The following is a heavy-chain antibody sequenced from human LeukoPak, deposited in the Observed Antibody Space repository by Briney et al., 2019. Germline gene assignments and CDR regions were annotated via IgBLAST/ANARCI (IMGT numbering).Heavy chain of an antibody. D-gene: IGHD6-13*01. Sequence: AASVKVSCKASGYTFTGYYMHWVRQAPGQGLEWMGWINPNSGGTNYAQKFQGRLTMTRDTSISTAYMELSRLRSDDTAVYYCASMVAAAGSNWFDPWGQGTLVTVSS. CDR1: GYTFTGYY. J-gene: IGHJ5*02. V-gene: IGHV1-2*02. CDR2: INPNSGGT. CDR3: ASMVAAAGSNWFDP.